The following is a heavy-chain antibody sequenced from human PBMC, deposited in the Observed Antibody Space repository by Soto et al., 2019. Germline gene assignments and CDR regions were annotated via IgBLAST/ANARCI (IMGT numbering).Heavy chain of an antibody. J-gene: IGHJ6*03. CDR1: GGSISSGGYY. D-gene: IGHD4-17*01. CDR3: ARDTYGDYRNYYYMDV. V-gene: IGHV4-31*03. CDR2: IYYSGST. Sequence: SETLSLTCTVSGGSISSGGYYWSWIRQHPGKGLEWIGYIYYSGSTYYNPSLKSRVTISVDTSKNQFSLKLSSVTAADTAVYYCARDTYGDYRNYYYMDVWGKGTTVTVSS.